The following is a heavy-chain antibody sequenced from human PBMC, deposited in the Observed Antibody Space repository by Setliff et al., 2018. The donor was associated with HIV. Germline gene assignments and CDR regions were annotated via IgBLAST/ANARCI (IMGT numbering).Heavy chain of an antibody. CDR1: GGSVTSYY. V-gene: IGHV4-59*02. CDR3: ARGSWKDGAHGYFFDY. D-gene: IGHD1-1*01. J-gene: IGHJ4*02. Sequence: SETLSLTCTVSGGSVTSYYWSWIRQSPEKGLEWIGYIYHTGITKYNPSLTSRLSTSIDTSKNQFSLSLTFVTAADTAVYYCARGSWKDGAHGYFFDYWGQGTLVTVSS. CDR2: IYHTGIT.